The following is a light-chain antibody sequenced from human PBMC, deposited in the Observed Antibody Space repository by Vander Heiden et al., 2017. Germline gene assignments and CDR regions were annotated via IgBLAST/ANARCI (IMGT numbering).Light chain of an antibody. CDR3: QHRRT. V-gene: IGKV3-11*01. CDR1: QSVSSY. J-gene: IGKJ2*01. CDR2: DAS. Sequence: EIVLTQSPATLSLSPGERATLSCRASQSVSSYLAWYQQKPGQAPRLLMYDASNRATGIPARFSGSGSETDFTLTISSLEPEDFAVYYCQHRRTFGQGTKVEIK.